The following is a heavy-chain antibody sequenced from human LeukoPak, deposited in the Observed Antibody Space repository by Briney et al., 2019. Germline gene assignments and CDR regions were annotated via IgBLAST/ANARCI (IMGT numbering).Heavy chain of an antibody. Sequence: PSETLSLTCSVSGGSIGSSTYYWGWMRQPPGKGLEWIGTIYYTGSTFYNPSLKSRLTLSVDTSKNQFSLELSSVTAADTAVYHCARHGTRYSGYDWFDPWGQGTLVTVSS. J-gene: IGHJ5*02. CDR1: GGSIGSSTYY. V-gene: IGHV4-39*01. CDR2: IYYTGST. D-gene: IGHD5-12*01. CDR3: ARHGTRYSGYDWFDP.